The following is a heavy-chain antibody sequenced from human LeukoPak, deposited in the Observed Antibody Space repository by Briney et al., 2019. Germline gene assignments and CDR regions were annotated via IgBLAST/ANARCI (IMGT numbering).Heavy chain of an antibody. CDR1: GDSFSGYY. Sequence: SETLSLTCAVYGDSFSGYYWSWICQPPGKGLEWIAEINHRGSTHYNPSLKSRVNISADTSKSQFSLNLDSVTAADTAVYYCARSWAGMYYPFYYFDYWGQGSLVTVSS. CDR2: INHRGST. D-gene: IGHD2-8*01. CDR3: ARSWAGMYYPFYYFDY. V-gene: IGHV4-34*01. J-gene: IGHJ4*02.